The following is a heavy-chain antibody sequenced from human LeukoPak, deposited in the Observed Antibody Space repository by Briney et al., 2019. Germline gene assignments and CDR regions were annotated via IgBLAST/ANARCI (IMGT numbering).Heavy chain of an antibody. V-gene: IGHV3-53*01. J-gene: IGHJ4*02. D-gene: IGHD6-19*01. CDR2: IHSGGST. Sequence: PGGSLRLSCAASGFTVSSNYMSWVRQAPGKGLEWVSVIHSGGSTYYADSVKGRFTISRDNSKNTLYLQMNSLRAEDTAVYYCASELNYAVAGTASGYWGQGTLVTVSS. CDR1: GFTVSSNY. CDR3: ASELNYAVAGTASGY.